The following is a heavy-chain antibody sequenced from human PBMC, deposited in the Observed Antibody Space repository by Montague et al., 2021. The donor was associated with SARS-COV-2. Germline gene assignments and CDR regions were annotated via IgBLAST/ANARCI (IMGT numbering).Heavy chain of an antibody. D-gene: IGHD4-23*01. CDR2: IHYSGST. CDR3: AGGGGDYGGNPFDY. V-gene: IGHV4-59*01. J-gene: IGHJ4*02. CDR1: GVSITTYY. Sequence: SETLSLTCTVSGVSITTYYCSWIRQPPGKGLEWIGYIHYSGSTYYTPSLTRRVSFSVAASKNEFSLRLTSVSAADTAVYYCAGGGGDYGGNPFDYWGQGTLVTVSS.